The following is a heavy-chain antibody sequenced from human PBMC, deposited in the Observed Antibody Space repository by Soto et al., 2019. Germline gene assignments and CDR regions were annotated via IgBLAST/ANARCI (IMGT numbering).Heavy chain of an antibody. CDR2: INHSGST. Sequence: PSETLSLTCAVYGGSFSGYYWSWIRQPPGKGLEWIGEINHSGSTNYNPSLKSRVTISVNTSKNQFSLKLSSVTAADTAVYYCARGRSIAAPFDYWGQGTLVTVS. V-gene: IGHV4-34*01. CDR1: GGSFSGYY. CDR3: ARGRSIAAPFDY. D-gene: IGHD6-6*01. J-gene: IGHJ4*02.